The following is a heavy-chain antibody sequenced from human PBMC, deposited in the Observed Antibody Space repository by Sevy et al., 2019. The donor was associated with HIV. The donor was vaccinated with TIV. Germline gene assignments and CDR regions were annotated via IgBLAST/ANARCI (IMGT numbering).Heavy chain of an antibody. V-gene: IGHV4-34*01. CDR3: ARVKKGGPVVVAALRRLTYYFDY. CDR2: INHFGST. J-gene: IGHJ4*02. CDR1: GGSFSGYS. D-gene: IGHD2-15*01. Sequence: SETLSLTCAVYGGSFSGYSWSWIRQSPNRGLEWIGEINHFGSTNYNPSLKSRVTISVDTSKNQFSLKLNSVTAADTAVYYCARVKKGGPVVVAALRRLTYYFDYWGQGALVTVSS.